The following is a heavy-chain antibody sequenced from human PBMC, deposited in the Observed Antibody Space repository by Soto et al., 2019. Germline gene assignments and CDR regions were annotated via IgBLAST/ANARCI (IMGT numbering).Heavy chain of an antibody. J-gene: IGHJ5*01. Sequence: EESLSITSEASGLTFSTYAISWGRQAPGKGLEWVSAISGSGGSTYYADSVKGRFTISRDNSKNTLYLQMNSLRAEDTAVYYCSKASGWFEEFAYSGLYTLVLDS. D-gene: IGHD3-10*01. CDR2: ISGSGGST. CDR1: GLTFSTYA. V-gene: IGHV3-23*01. CDR3: SKASGWFEEFAYSGLYTLVLDS.